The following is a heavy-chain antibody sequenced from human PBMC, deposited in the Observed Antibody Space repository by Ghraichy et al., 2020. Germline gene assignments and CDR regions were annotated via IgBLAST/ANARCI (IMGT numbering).Heavy chain of an antibody. CDR2: IYYSGST. Sequence: SETLSLTCTVSGGSISSSSYYWGWIRQPPGKGLEWIGSIYYSGSTYYNPSLKSRVTISVDTSKNQFSLKLSSVTAADTAVYYCARLGIVVNYYFDYWGQGTLVTVSS. D-gene: IGHD3-22*01. J-gene: IGHJ4*02. CDR3: ARLGIVVNYYFDY. V-gene: IGHV4-39*01. CDR1: GGSISSSSYY.